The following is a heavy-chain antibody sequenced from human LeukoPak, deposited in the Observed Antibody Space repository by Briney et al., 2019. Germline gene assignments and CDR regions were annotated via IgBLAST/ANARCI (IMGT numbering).Heavy chain of an antibody. D-gene: IGHD4-17*01. V-gene: IGHV4-34*01. CDR1: GGSFSGYY. Sequence: SSETLSLTCAVYGGSFSGYYWSWIRQPPGKGLEWIGEINHSGSTNYYPSLKSRVTISVDTSKNQFSLKLSSVTAADTAVYYCARGSVTTVTFWGQGTLVTVSS. J-gene: IGHJ4*02. CDR2: INHSGST. CDR3: ARGSVTTVTF.